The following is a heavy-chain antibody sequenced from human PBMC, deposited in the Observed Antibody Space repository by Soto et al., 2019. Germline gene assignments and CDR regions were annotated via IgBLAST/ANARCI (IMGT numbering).Heavy chain of an antibody. CDR3: ARDNIAAAGTRYYYYGMDV. CDR1: GGSISSYY. CDR2: IYYSGST. D-gene: IGHD6-13*01. Sequence: QVQLQESGPGLVKPSETLSLTCTVSGGSISSYYWSWIRQPPGKGLEWIGYIYYSGSTNYNPSLKSRVHRSVDTSKNPFSLKLSSVTAADTAVYYCARDNIAAAGTRYYYYGMDVWGQGTTVTVSS. V-gene: IGHV4-59*01. J-gene: IGHJ6*02.